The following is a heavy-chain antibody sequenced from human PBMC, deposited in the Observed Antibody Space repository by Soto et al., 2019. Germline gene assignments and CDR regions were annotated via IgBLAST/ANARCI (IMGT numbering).Heavy chain of an antibody. CDR1: GFTFDDYA. CDR3: AKMGGADIVVVVAANNGVLRSQNWYFDL. D-gene: IGHD2-15*01. V-gene: IGHV3-9*01. Sequence: EVQLVESGGGLVQPGRSLRLSCAASGFTFDDYAMHWVRQAPGKGLEWVSGISWNSGSIGYADSVKGRFTISRDNAKNSLYLQMNSLRAEDTALYYCAKMGGADIVVVVAANNGVLRSQNWYFDLWGRGTLVTVSS. CDR2: ISWNSGSI. J-gene: IGHJ2*01.